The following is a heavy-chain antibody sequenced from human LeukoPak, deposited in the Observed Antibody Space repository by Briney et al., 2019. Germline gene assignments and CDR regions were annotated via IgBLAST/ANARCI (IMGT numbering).Heavy chain of an antibody. J-gene: IGHJ4*02. D-gene: IGHD2-15*01. CDR1: GFTFNSYW. V-gene: IGHV3-7*01. CDR3: ATAGYCSGGSCGY. CDR2: IKHDGSEK. Sequence: GGSLRLFCAASGFTFNSYWMNWVRQAPGKGLEWVANIKHDGSEKYYVDSVRGRFSISRDNAKNSLYLQMNSLRAEDTAVYYCATAGYCSGGSCGYWGQGSLVTVSS.